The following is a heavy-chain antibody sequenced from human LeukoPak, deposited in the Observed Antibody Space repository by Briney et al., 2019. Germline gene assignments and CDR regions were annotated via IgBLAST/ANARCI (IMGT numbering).Heavy chain of an antibody. Sequence: GGSLRLSCVASGFTFSSYWMHWVRQGPGKGLVWVSRINSDGSSTKCADSVKGRFTISRDNAKNTLYLQMNSLRAEDTAVYYCAALDHGHDYWGQGTLVTVSS. J-gene: IGHJ4*02. CDR3: AALDHGHDY. V-gene: IGHV3-74*03. CDR1: GFTFSSYW. CDR2: INSDGSST.